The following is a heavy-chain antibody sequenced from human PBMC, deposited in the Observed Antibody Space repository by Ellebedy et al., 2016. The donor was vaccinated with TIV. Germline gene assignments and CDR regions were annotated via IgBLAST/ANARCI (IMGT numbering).Heavy chain of an antibody. D-gene: IGHD5-12*01. CDR2: IYSGGST. J-gene: IGHJ4*02. V-gene: IGHV3-53*01. CDR3: ARDFSAYGRFDY. Sequence: GESLKISXAASGLTVNSNYMSWVRQAPGKGLERVSVIYSGGSTYYADSVKGRFTISRDSSKNTLYLQMNSLRAEDTAVYFCARDFSAYGRFDYWGQGTLVTVSS. CDR1: GLTVNSNY.